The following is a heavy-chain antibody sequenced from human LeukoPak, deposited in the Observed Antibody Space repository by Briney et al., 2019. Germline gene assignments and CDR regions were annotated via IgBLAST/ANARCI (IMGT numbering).Heavy chain of an antibody. CDR2: IYYGGST. V-gene: IGHV4-59*01. D-gene: IGHD4-17*01. J-gene: IGHJ5*02. Sequence: SETLSLTCTVSGGSISSYYWSWIRQPPGKGLEWIGYIYYGGSTNYNPSLKSRVTISVDTSKNQFSLKLSSVTAADTAVYYCARSHAYGDYVRWFDPWGLGTLVTVSS. CDR1: GGSISSYY. CDR3: ARSHAYGDYVRWFDP.